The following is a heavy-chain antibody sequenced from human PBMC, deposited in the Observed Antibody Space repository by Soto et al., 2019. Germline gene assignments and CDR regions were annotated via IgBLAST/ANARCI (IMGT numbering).Heavy chain of an antibody. CDR3: ASPLVLLWFGELSGENDY. D-gene: IGHD3-10*01. J-gene: IGHJ4*02. Sequence: GGSLRLSCAASGFTFSSYSMNWVRQAPGKGLEWVSSISSSSSYIYYADSVKGRFTISRDNAKNSLYLQMNSLRAEDTAVYYCASPLVLLWFGELSGENDYWGQGTLVTVSS. V-gene: IGHV3-21*01. CDR2: ISSSSSYI. CDR1: GFTFSSYS.